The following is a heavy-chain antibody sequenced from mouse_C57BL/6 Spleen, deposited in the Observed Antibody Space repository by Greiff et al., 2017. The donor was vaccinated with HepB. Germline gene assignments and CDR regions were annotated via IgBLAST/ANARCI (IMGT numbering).Heavy chain of an antibody. CDR3: ASDDYDLFDY. J-gene: IGHJ2*01. CDR2: IYPGDGDT. Sequence: VQLVESGPELVKPGASVKISCKASGYAFSSSWMNWVKQRPGKGLEWIGRIYPGDGDTNYNGKFKGKATLTADKSSSTAYMQLSSLTSEDSAVYFCASDDYDLFDYWGQGTTLTVSS. V-gene: IGHV1-82*01. CDR1: GYAFSSSW. D-gene: IGHD2-4*01.